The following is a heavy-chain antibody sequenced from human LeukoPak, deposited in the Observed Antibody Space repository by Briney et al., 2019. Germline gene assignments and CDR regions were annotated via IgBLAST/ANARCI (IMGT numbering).Heavy chain of an antibody. D-gene: IGHD3-3*01. CDR2: IYHSGST. CDR1: GYSISSGYY. V-gene: IGHV4-38-2*02. J-gene: IGHJ4*02. Sequence: PSETLSLTCAVSGYSISSGYYWGWIRQPPGKGLEWTGSIYHSGSTYYNPSLKSRVTISVDTSKNQFSLKLSSVTAADTAVYYCARDGEAYYDFWSGYYSQDFDYWGQGTLVTVSS. CDR3: ARDGEAYYDFWSGYYSQDFDY.